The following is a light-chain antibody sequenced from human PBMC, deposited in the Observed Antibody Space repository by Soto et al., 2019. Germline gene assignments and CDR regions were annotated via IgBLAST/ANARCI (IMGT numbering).Light chain of an antibody. Sequence: DIQMTQSQSSLSASVGDRVSITCRASQGISNYLAWYQQKPGKVPRLLIYGASTLESGVTSRFSGSGSGTDFTLTISSLQPEDVATYYCQKYNSAPRTFGQGTKVEI. V-gene: IGKV1-27*01. J-gene: IGKJ1*01. CDR1: QGISNY. CDR2: GAS. CDR3: QKYNSAPRT.